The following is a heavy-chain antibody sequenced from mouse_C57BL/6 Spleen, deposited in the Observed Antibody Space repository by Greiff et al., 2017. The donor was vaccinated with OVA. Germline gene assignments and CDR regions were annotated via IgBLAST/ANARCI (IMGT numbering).Heavy chain of an antibody. CDR3: ARAYYSNYFDY. CDR1: GYAFSSSW. CDR2: IYPGDGDT. V-gene: IGHV1-82*01. J-gene: IGHJ2*01. Sequence: QVQLQQSGPELVKPGASVKISCKASGYAFSSSWMNWVKQRPGKGLEWIGRIYPGDGDTNYNGKFKGKATLTADKSSSTANMQLSSLTSEDSAVYFCARAYYSNYFDYWGQGTTLTVSS. D-gene: IGHD2-5*01.